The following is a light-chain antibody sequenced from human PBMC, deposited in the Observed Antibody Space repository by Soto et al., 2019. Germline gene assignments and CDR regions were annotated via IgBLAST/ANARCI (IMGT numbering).Light chain of an antibody. CDR2: RNS. CDR3: QSYDSRLGVV. J-gene: IGLJ2*01. CDR1: SSNIGAGYD. Sequence: QSVLTQPPSVSGAPGQRVTISCTGSSSNIGAGYDVHWYQQLPGAAPKLLIYRNSNRPSGVPDRFSGSKSGTSASLAITGLQAEDEADYYCQSYDSRLGVVFGGGTKLTVL. V-gene: IGLV1-40*01.